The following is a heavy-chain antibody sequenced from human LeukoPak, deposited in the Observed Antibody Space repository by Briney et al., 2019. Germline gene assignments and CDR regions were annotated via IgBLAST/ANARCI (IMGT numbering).Heavy chain of an antibody. CDR1: GFTFSAYA. J-gene: IGHJ4*02. CDR3: ARDIESGYFDY. CDR2: ISFDGSNK. Sequence: GGSLRLSCEASGFTFSAYAMTWVRQAPGKGLEWVAVISFDGSNKYCADSVKGRFTISRDDSKNTLYLQMNSLRAEDTAVYYCARDIESGYFDYWGQGTLVTVSS. V-gene: IGHV3-33*07. D-gene: IGHD3-16*02.